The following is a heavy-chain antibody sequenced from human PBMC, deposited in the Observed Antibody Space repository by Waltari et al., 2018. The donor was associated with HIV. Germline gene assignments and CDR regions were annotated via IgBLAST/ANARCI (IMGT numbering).Heavy chain of an antibody. CDR3: ARVGYGDYGRGPSDI. Sequence: QVQLVQSGAEVKKPVASVKVSCKASGYTFTSSDINWARQATGQGLEGMGWMNPNSGNTGYAQKFQGRVTMTRNTSISTAYMELSSLRSEDTAVYYCARVGYGDYGRGPSDIWGQGTMVTVSS. CDR2: MNPNSGNT. CDR1: GYTFTSSD. D-gene: IGHD4-17*01. J-gene: IGHJ3*02. V-gene: IGHV1-8*01.